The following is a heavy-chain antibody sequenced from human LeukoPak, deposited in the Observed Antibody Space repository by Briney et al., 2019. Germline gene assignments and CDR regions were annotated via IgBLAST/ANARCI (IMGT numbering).Heavy chain of an antibody. J-gene: IGHJ3*02. CDR2: IVVGSGNT. CDR1: GFTFTSSA. CDR3: AADYCSGWSNGRDAFDI. Sequence: SVKVSCKASGFTFTSSAVQWVRQARGQRLEWIGWIVVGSGNTDYAQKFQERVTITRDMSTSTAYMELSSLRSEDTAVYYCAADYCSGWSNGRDAFDIWGQGTMVTVSS. D-gene: IGHD6-19*01. V-gene: IGHV1-58*01.